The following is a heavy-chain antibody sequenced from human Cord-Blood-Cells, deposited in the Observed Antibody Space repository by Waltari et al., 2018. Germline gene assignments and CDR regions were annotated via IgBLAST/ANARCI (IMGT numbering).Heavy chain of an antibody. CDR1: GGSISSYY. CDR2: IYYSGST. V-gene: IGHV4-59*01. J-gene: IGHJ4*02. D-gene: IGHD3-16*01. Sequence: QVQLQESGPGLVKPLETLSLTCTVSGGSISSYYWSWIRQPPGKGLEWIGYIYYSGSTNYNPSLKSRVTISVDTSKNQFSLKLSSVTAADTAVHYCARNFGDYWGQGTLVTVSS. CDR3: ARNFGDY.